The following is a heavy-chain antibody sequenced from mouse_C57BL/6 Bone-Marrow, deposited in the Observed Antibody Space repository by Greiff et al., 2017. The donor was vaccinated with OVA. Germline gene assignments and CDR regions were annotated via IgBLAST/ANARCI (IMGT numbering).Heavy chain of an antibody. D-gene: IGHD2-4*01. V-gene: IGHV1-81*01. CDR1: GYTFTSYG. J-gene: IGHJ2*01. CDR2: IYPRCGNT. CDR3: ARRAIYYDYDG. Sequence: QVQLQQSGAELARPGASVKLSCKASGYTFTSYGISWVKQRTGQGLEWIGEIYPRCGNTYYNEKFKGKATLTADKSSSTAYMELRSLTSEDSAVYFCARRAIYYDYDGWGQGTTLTVSS.